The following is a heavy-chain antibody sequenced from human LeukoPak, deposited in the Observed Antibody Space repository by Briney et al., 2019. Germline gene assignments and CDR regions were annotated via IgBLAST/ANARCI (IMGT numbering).Heavy chain of an antibody. Sequence: GGSLRLSCAASGFTVSRNYMNWVRQAPGKGLEWVSVISSGGTTYYVDSVKGRFTISRDNSKNTLYLQMNSLRAEDTAVYYCVKEILPPLGYCSGGRCYEDYWGQGTLVTVSS. CDR2: ISSGGTT. CDR1: GFTVSRNY. D-gene: IGHD2-15*01. J-gene: IGHJ4*02. V-gene: IGHV3-53*01. CDR3: VKEILPPLGYCSGGRCYEDY.